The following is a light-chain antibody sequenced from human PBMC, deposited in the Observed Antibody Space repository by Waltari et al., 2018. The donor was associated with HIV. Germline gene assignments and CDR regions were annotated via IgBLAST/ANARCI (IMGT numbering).Light chain of an antibody. CDR2: DVS. Sequence: QSALTQPRSVSGSPGQSVTISCPGTSSDVGGYNYVSWYQQHPGKSHKLMIYDVSKRPSGVPDRFSGSKSGNTASLTISGLQAEDEADYYCCSYAGSYTVYVFGTGTKVTVL. CDR3: CSYAGSYTVYV. CDR1: SSDVGGYNY. J-gene: IGLJ1*01. V-gene: IGLV2-11*01.